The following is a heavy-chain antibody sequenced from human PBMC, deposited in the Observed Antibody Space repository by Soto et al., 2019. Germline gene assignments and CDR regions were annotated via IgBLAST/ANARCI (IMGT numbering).Heavy chain of an antibody. Sequence: ASVKVSCKASGYTFTIYDINCVRQSTVQGLEWMGWMNPNSGNTGYAQKFQGRVTMTRNTSISTAYMELSSLRSEDTAVYYCARAGYCTNGVCYLDYWGQGTLVTVSS. CDR1: GYTFTIYD. D-gene: IGHD2-8*01. V-gene: IGHV1-8*01. J-gene: IGHJ4*02. CDR3: ARAGYCTNGVCYLDY. CDR2: MNPNSGNT.